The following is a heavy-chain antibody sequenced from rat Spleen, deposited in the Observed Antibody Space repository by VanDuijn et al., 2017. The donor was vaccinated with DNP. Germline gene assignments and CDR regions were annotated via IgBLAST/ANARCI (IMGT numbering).Heavy chain of an antibody. Sequence: EVQLVESDGGLVQPGRSLKLSCAASGFTFSDYYMAWVRQAPTKGLEWVASITNSGGSTYYRDSVKGRFTISRDNAKSTLYLQMDSLRSEDTATYYCTTVRNSYVMDAWGQGASVTVSS. V-gene: IGHV5-20*01. J-gene: IGHJ4*01. CDR1: GFTFSDYY. CDR2: ITNSGGST. CDR3: TTVRNSYVMDA.